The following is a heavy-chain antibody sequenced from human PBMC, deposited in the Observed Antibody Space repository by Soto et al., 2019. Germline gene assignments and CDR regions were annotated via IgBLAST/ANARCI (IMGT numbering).Heavy chain of an antibody. CDR3: AADLPGHGGGYEFDY. J-gene: IGHJ4*01. V-gene: IGHV4-59*08. D-gene: IGHD2-15*01. Sequence: PSETLSLTCTVSGGSISSSYWSWIRQPPGKGLEWIGYIYDSGSTYYNSSLKSRVTMSVDTSKNQFSLKLSSVTAADTAVYYCAADLPGHGGGYEFDYWGQGTPVTVSS. CDR2: IYDSGST. CDR1: GGSISSSY.